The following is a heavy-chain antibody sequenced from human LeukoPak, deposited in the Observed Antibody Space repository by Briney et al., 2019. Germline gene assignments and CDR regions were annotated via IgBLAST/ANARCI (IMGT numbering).Heavy chain of an antibody. CDR1: GFTFGDYA. CDR3: GRGYDPFDY. J-gene: IGHJ4*02. V-gene: IGHV3-49*04. CDR2: IRSKAYGGTT. Sequence: GGSLRLSCTASGFTFGDYAMSWVRQAPGKGLEWVGFIRSKAYGGTTEYAASVKGRFTISRDDSKSIAYLQMNSLRAEDTAVYYCGRGYDPFDYWGQGTLVTVSS. D-gene: IGHD5-12*01.